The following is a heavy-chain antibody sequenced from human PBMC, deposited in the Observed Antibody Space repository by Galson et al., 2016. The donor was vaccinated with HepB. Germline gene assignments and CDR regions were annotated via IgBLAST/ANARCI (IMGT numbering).Heavy chain of an antibody. D-gene: IGHD6-19*01. CDR3: AKGVDSSGWYHFDY. V-gene: IGHV3-30*18. CDR2: VSSDGSYK. CDR1: GFSFRTFA. Sequence: SLRLSCAASGFSFRTFAMHWVRQAPGKGLEWVALVSSDGSYKYYADSVGGRFTPSRDNSKDTLYLQMNSLRPDDTAVYYCAKGVDSSGWYHFDYWGQGTLVTASS. J-gene: IGHJ4*02.